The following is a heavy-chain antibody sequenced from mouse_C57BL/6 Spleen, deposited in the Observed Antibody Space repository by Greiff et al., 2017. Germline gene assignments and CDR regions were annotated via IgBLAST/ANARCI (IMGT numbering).Heavy chain of an antibody. CDR2: ISYDGSN. CDR1: GYSITSGYY. Sequence: EVQLQESGPGLVKPSQSLSLTCSVTGYSITSGYYWNWIRQFPGNKLEWMGYISYDGSNNYNPSLKNRISITRDTSKNQFFLKLNSVTTEDTATYYCARRGDYDDWYFDVWGTGTTVTVSS. V-gene: IGHV3-6*01. J-gene: IGHJ1*03. CDR3: ARRGDYDDWYFDV. D-gene: IGHD2-4*01.